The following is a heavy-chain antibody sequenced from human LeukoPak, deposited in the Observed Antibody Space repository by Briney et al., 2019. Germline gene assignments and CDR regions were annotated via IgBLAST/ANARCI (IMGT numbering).Heavy chain of an antibody. D-gene: IGHD4-17*01. CDR2: ISYDGSNK. CDR1: GFTFSSYG. J-gene: IGHJ4*02. V-gene: IGHV3-30*03. CDR3: AATVTLDY. Sequence: GGSLRLSCAASGFTFSSYGMHWVRQAPGMGLEWVAVISYDGSNKYYADSVKGRFTISRDNSKNTLYLQMNSLRAEDTAVYYCAATVTLDYWGQGTLVTVSS.